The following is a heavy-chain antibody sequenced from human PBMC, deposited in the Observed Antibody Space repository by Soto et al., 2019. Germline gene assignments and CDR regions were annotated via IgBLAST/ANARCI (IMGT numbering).Heavy chain of an antibody. V-gene: IGHV3-23*01. Sequence: LRLSCAASGFTFSSYAMGWVRQGPGKGLEWVAVVSIGGSTHYADSVRGRFTISRDSSKNTLSLQMNSLTAEDTAVYFCAKRRGAGGHFDYWGQGALVTVSS. D-gene: IGHD2-15*01. CDR2: VSIGGST. CDR1: GFTFSSYA. CDR3: AKRRGAGGHFDY. J-gene: IGHJ4*02.